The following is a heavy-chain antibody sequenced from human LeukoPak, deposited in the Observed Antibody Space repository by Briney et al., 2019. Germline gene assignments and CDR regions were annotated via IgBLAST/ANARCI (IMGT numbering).Heavy chain of an antibody. CDR3: AILDSSGWYCFDY. J-gene: IGHJ4*02. V-gene: IGHV3-53*01. CDR1: GFTVSSHY. CDR2: IYSGGST. Sequence: GGSLRLSCAASGFTVSSHYMTWVRQVPGKGLEWVSAIYSGGSTYYADSVKGRFTISRDNSKNTVYLQMNGLRAEDTAVYHCAILDSSGWYCFDYWGQGTLVTVSS. D-gene: IGHD6-19*01.